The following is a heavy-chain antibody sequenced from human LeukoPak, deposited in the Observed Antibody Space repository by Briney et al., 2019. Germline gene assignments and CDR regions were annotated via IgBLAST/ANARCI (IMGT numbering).Heavy chain of an antibody. D-gene: IGHD3-10*01. Sequence: SETLSLTCAVSGGPFSGYFWSWIRQSSGRGLEWIGEIHNSGTTNYNPSLNSRVTISEDTSKNQFYLNLSSVTAADTAVYYCARRYYYNLGSFPFDFWGQGTLVTVSS. CDR3: ARRYYYNLGSFPFDF. CDR2: IHNSGTT. J-gene: IGHJ4*02. V-gene: IGHV4-34*01. CDR1: GGPFSGYF.